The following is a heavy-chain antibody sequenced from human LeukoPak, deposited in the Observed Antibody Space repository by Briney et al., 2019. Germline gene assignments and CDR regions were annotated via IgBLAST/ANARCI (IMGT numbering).Heavy chain of an antibody. CDR2: IYYSGST. CDR3: ARLQIAATIMSWFDP. Sequence: SETLSLTCTVSGGSISSGDYYWSWIRQPPGKGLEWIGYIYYSGSTYYNPSLKSRVTISVDTSKNQFSLKLSSVTAADTAVYHCARLQIAATIMSWFDPWGQGTLVTVSS. J-gene: IGHJ5*02. D-gene: IGHD5-12*01. CDR1: GGSISSGDYY. V-gene: IGHV4-30-4*01.